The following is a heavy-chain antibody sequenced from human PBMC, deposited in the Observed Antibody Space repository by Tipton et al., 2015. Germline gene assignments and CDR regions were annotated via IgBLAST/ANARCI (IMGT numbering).Heavy chain of an antibody. CDR1: GFASGSSFTGYA. J-gene: IGHJ4*02. CDR2: IGGRGSNT. V-gene: IGHV3-23*01. Sequence: SLRLSCLASGFASGSSFTGYAMSWIRQAPGKGLEWVAGIGGRGSNTYYADSVKGRFTVSRDNSENTLHLQMNSLRVEDTAVDYCARSGGYGWDHWGQGALVTVSS. D-gene: IGHD5-12*01. CDR3: ARSGGYGWDH.